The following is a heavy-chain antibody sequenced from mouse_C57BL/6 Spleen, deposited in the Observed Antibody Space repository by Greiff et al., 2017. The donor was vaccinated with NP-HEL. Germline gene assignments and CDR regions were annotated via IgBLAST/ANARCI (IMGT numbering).Heavy chain of an antibody. D-gene: IGHD1-1*01. J-gene: IGHJ1*03. CDR3: ARDFYGSSTGYFDV. CDR1: GYAFSSSW. Sequence: LQESGPELVKPGASVKISCKASGYAFSSSWMNWVKQRPGKGLEWIGRIYPGDGDTNYNGKFKGKATLTADKSSSTAYMQLSSLTSEDSAVYFCARDFYGSSTGYFDVWGTGTTVTVSS. V-gene: IGHV1-82*01. CDR2: IYPGDGDT.